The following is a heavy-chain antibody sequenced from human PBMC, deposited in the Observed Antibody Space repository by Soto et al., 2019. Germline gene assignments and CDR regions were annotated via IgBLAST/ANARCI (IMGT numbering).Heavy chain of an antibody. CDR3: VVAATPYYFYGLDV. J-gene: IGHJ6*02. D-gene: IGHD2-15*01. CDR1: GFIFSTFV. CDR2: ISYDGINQ. Sequence: GGSLRLSCAASGFIFSTFVMHWVRQAPGKGLEWVAVISYDGINQYYADSVKGRFTISRDNSKNILYLQMDSLRPEDTAIYNCVVAATPYYFYGLDVWGQGTAVTVSS. V-gene: IGHV3-30-3*01.